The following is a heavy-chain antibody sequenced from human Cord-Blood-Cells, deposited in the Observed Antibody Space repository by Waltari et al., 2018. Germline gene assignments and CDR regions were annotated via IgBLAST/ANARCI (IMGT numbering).Heavy chain of an antibody. J-gene: IGHJ4*02. D-gene: IGHD3-3*01. CDR3: ARDFYDFWSGYYDY. CDR1: GLTFSSYS. V-gene: IGHV3-21*03. Sequence: EVQLVESGGGLVKPGGSLRLSCAASGLTFSSYSMNWVRQAPGKGLGVASSISSSRNDNYNADSVKGRFTIPRDNAKNALYLQMNSLRAEDTAVYYCARDFYDFWSGYYDYWGQGTLVTVSS. CDR2: ISSSRNDN.